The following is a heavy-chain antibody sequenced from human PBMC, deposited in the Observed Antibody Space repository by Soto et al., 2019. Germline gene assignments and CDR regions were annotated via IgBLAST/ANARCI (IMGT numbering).Heavy chain of an antibody. D-gene: IGHD2-2*01. V-gene: IGHV4-34*01. Sequence: SETLSLTCAVYGGSFSGYYWSWIRQPPGKGLEWIGEINHSGSTNYNPSLKSRVTISVDTSKNQFSLKLSSVTAADTAVYYCAREFVVVPAVMGLDYWGQGTLVTVSS. J-gene: IGHJ4*02. CDR2: INHSGST. CDR3: AREFVVVPAVMGLDY. CDR1: GGSFSGYY.